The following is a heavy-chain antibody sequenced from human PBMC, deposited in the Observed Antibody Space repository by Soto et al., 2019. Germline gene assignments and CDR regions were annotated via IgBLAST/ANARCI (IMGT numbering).Heavy chain of an antibody. D-gene: IGHD2-2*01. Sequence: ASVKVSCKASGYTFTGYYMHWVRQAPGQGLEWMGWINSNSGGTNYAQKFQGRVTMTRDTCISTAYMELSRLRSDDTAVYYCARDCMVVVVPAAVPDYWGQGTLATVSS. CDR1: GYTFTGYY. CDR2: INSNSGGT. V-gene: IGHV1-2*02. CDR3: ARDCMVVVVPAAVPDY. J-gene: IGHJ4*02.